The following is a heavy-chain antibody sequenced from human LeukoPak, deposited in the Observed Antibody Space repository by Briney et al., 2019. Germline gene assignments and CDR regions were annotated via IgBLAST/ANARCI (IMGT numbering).Heavy chain of an antibody. D-gene: IGHD3-16*01. CDR3: AREYDTFAYDP. CDR2: IYYSGST. CDR1: GGSISSYY. J-gene: IGHJ5*02. Sequence: VKPSETLSLTCTVSGGSISSYYWSWIRQPPGKGLEWIGYIYYSGSTNYNPSLKSRVTISVDTSKNQFSLKLSSVTAADTAVYYCAREYDTFAYDPWGQGTLVTVSS. V-gene: IGHV4-59*01.